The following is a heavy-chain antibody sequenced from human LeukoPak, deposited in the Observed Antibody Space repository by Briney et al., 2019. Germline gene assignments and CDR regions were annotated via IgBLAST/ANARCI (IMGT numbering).Heavy chain of an antibody. V-gene: IGHV3-23*01. CDR2: ITGSGGRA. CDR3: ARVRGYDTRDFDY. D-gene: IGHD3-22*01. Sequence: GGSLRLSCATSQFKFNNYGMTWVRQAPGKGLEWVSSITGSGGRAQYADSVQGRFTISRDNAKNTLYLQMNGLRAEDTAVYYCARVRGYDTRDFDYWGQGALVTVSS. J-gene: IGHJ4*02. CDR1: QFKFNNYG.